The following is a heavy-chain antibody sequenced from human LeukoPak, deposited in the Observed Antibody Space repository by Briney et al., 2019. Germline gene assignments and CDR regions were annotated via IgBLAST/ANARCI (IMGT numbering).Heavy chain of an antibody. CDR1: GGTFSSYA. V-gene: IGHV1-69*04. CDR2: IIPILGIA. CDR3: ARDSLQGDNYYDSSGYQGD. Sequence: SVKVSCKASGGTFSSYAISWVRQAPGQGLEWIGRIIPILGIANYAQKFQGRVTITADKSTSTAYMELSSLRSEDTAVYYCARDSLQGDNYYDSSGYQGDWGQGTLVTVSS. J-gene: IGHJ4*02. D-gene: IGHD3-22*01.